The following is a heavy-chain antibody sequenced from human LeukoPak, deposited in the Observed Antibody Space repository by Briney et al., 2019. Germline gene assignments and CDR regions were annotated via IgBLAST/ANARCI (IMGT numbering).Heavy chain of an antibody. CDR3: ARDRIYSSSWPIKYYYYMDV. CDR2: ISSSSSYI. CDR1: GFTFSDYI. D-gene: IGHD6-13*01. V-gene: IGHV3-21*01. J-gene: IGHJ6*03. Sequence: PGGSLRLSCAVSGFTFSDYIINWVRQAPGKGLEWVSSISSSSSYIYYADSVKGRFTISRDNAKNSLYLQMNSLRPEDTAVYYCARDRIYSSSWPIKYYYYMDVWGKGTTVTVSS.